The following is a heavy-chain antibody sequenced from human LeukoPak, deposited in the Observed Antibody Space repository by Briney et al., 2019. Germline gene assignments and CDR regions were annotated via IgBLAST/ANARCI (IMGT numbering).Heavy chain of an antibody. D-gene: IGHD1-26*01. Sequence: GGSLRLSCVASGFTFRNYWMHWVRQAPGKGLVWVSRIDGDGSTTSAADSVKGRFTISRDNAKNTMTLQMKRLRVEDTAVYYCARVIRGSFHFFDFWGQGTLVTVSS. J-gene: IGHJ4*02. V-gene: IGHV3-74*01. CDR1: GFTFRNYW. CDR2: IDGDGSTT. CDR3: ARVIRGSFHFFDF.